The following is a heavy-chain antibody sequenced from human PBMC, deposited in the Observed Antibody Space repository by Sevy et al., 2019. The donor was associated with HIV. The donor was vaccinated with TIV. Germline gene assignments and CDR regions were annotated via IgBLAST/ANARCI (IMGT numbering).Heavy chain of an antibody. D-gene: IGHD4-17*01. CDR3: AKGLRGTTTNNWFDP. Sequence: GGSLRLSCAASGFPFSSYAMSWVRQAPGKGLEWVSTISGSGGSAYYADSMKGRFTISRDNSKNTLFLQMYSLRAEDTAVYYCAKGLRGTTTNNWFDPWGQGTLVTVSS. CDR2: ISGSGGSA. V-gene: IGHV3-23*01. J-gene: IGHJ5*02. CDR1: GFPFSSYA.